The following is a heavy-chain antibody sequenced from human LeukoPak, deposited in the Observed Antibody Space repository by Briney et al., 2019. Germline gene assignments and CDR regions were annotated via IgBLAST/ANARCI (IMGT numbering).Heavy chain of an antibody. CDR2: IYYSGST. CDR1: GGPISSYY. J-gene: IGHJ4*02. V-gene: IGHV4-59*01. CDR3: AREYYYDSSGYYDYFDY. Sequence: KPSETLSLTCTVSGGPISSYYWSWIRQPPGKGLEWIGYIYYSGSTNYNPSLKSRVTISVDTSKNQFSLKLSSVTAADTAVYYCAREYYYDSSGYYDYFDYWGQGTLVTVSS. D-gene: IGHD3-22*01.